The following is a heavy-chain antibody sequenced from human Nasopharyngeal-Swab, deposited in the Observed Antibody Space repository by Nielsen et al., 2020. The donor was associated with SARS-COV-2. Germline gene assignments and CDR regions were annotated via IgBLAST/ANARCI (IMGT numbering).Heavy chain of an antibody. V-gene: IGHV3-11*06. J-gene: IGHJ5*02. CDR1: GFTFSDYY. D-gene: IGHD6-13*01. Sequence: GESLKISCAASGFTFSDYYMSWIRQAPGKGLEWVSYISSSSSYTNYADSVKGRFTISRDNAKNSLYLQMNSLRAEDTAVYYCARPRIAAALPGQNWFDPWGQRTLVTVSS. CDR3: ARPRIAAALPGQNWFDP. CDR2: ISSSSSYT.